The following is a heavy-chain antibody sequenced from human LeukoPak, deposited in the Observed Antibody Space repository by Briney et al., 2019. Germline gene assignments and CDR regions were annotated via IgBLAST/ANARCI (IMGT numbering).Heavy chain of an antibody. Sequence: GGSLRLSCATSGFTFDDYAMHWVRQTPGKGLEWVSGNSWNSSNIGYADSVKGRFIISRDNAKNSLYLQMNSLRAEDMAFYYCAKDINPSGAYSSFDYWGQGTLVTVSS. CDR1: GFTFDDYA. CDR2: NSWNSSNI. J-gene: IGHJ4*02. D-gene: IGHD6-13*01. CDR3: AKDINPSGAYSSFDY. V-gene: IGHV3-9*03.